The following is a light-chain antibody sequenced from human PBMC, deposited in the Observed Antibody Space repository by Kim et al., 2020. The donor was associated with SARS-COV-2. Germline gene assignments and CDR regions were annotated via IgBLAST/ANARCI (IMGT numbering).Light chain of an antibody. V-gene: IGLV3-19*01. J-gene: IGLJ1*01. CDR2: AKD. CDR1: SLRRYY. Sequence: SSELTQDPAVSVALGQTVRITCQGDSLRRYYASWYQQRPGQGPVLVIYAKDNRPSGIPDRFSGSSAGNIASLTITGAQAEDEADYYCNSRDNSGASFGFG. CDR3: NSRDNSGASFG.